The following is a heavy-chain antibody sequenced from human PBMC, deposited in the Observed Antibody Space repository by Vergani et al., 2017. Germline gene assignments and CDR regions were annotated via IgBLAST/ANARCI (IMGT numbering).Heavy chain of an antibody. CDR3: ARDAVPAARGMDV. CDR1: GFTFSSYA. D-gene: IGHD2-2*01. J-gene: IGHJ6*03. Sequence: QVQLVESGGGVVQPGGSLRLSCAASGFTFSSYAMHCVRQAPGKGLEWVAVISYDGSNKYYADSVKGRFTISRDNSKNTLYLQMNSLRAEDTAVYYCARDAVPAARGMDVWGKGTTVTVSS. CDR2: ISYDGSNK. V-gene: IGHV3-30*04.